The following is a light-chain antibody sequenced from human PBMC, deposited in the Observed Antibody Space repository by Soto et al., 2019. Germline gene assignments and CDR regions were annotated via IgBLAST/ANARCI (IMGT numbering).Light chain of an antibody. Sequence: EIVMTQSPATLSVSPGERATLSCRASQSVSSSYLAWYQQKPGQAPRLLIYGASSRATGIPDRFSGSGSGTEFTLTISSLQSEDFAVYYCQQYNNWPQTFGQGTKVDI. J-gene: IGKJ1*01. CDR2: GAS. V-gene: IGKV3D-15*01. CDR1: QSVSSSY. CDR3: QQYNNWPQT.